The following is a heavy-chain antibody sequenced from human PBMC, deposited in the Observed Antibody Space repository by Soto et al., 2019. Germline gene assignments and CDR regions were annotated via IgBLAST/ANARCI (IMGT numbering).Heavy chain of an antibody. D-gene: IGHD3-10*01. V-gene: IGHV1-69*12. Sequence: QVQLVQSGAEVKKPGSSVKVSCKASGGTFSSYAISWVRQAPGQGLEWMGGIIPIFGTANYAQKFQGRVTITADESTSTAYMELSSLRSEDTAVYYCARVGDTYYYGSGSYLGQSYYYGMDVWGQGTTVTVSS. CDR2: IIPIFGTA. J-gene: IGHJ6*02. CDR3: ARVGDTYYYGSGSYLGQSYYYGMDV. CDR1: GGTFSSYA.